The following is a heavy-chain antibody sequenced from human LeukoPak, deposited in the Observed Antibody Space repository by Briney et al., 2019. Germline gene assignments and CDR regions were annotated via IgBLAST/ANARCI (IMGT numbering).Heavy chain of an antibody. CDR3: AKNLGSYPGYFDY. J-gene: IGHJ4*02. CDR2: ISGSGGST. V-gene: IGHV3-23*01. D-gene: IGHD3-16*02. CDR1: GFTFSSHA. Sequence: GGSLRLSCAASGFTFSSHAMSWVRQAPGKGLEWVSGISGSGGSTYYADSVKGRFTISRDNSKNTLYLQMNSLRAEDTAVYYCAKNLGSYPGYFDYWGQGTLVIVSS.